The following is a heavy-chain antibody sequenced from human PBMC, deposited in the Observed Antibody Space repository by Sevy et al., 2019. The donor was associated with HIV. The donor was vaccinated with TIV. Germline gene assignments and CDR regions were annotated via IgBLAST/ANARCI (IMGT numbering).Heavy chain of an antibody. CDR3: ARAHYGPRAMDRESYSDY. D-gene: IGHD5-18*01. Sequence: GGSLRLSCTASGFTFSSYWMSWVRQAPGKGLEWVANIKQAGSQKYYVDSVKGRFTISRDNAKNSLYLQMNSLRAEDTAVYYCARAHYGPRAMDRESYSDYWGQGTLVTVSS. CDR1: GFTFSSYW. J-gene: IGHJ4*02. V-gene: IGHV3-7*01. CDR2: IKQAGSQK.